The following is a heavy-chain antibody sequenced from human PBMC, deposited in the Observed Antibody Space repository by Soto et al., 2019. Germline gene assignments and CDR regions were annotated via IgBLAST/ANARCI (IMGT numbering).Heavy chain of an antibody. CDR2: INPNGGST. CDR3: ARSLLQGDF. J-gene: IGHJ4*01. CDR1: GYTFIHYY. Sequence: QVQLVQSGAEVKKPGASVKVSCKASGYTFIHYYIHWVRQAPGQGLEWMAIINPNGGSTNYAQRFRGRVTVTSDTSTTTVSMELNSLGSDDTAVYFCARSLLQGDFWGHGTLVTVSS. D-gene: IGHD2-21*01. V-gene: IGHV1-46*01.